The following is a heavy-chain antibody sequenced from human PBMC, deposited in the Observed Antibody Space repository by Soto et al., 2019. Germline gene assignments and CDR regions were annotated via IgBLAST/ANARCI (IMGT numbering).Heavy chain of an antibody. V-gene: IGHV4-4*02. D-gene: IGHD5-12*01. CDR2: LHHGGST. CDR3: TKNSAYALDY. Sequence: SETLSLTCDVSRYSINNNNWWSWVRQPPGGGLEWIGELHHGGSTNYNPSLESRATFSVDISKNQFFLKLSSVTAADTAVYYCTKNSAYALDYWGKGTLLTVS. CDR1: RYSINNNNW. J-gene: IGHJ4*02.